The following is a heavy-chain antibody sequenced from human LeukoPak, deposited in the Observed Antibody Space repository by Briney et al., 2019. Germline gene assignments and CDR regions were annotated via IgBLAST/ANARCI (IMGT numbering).Heavy chain of an antibody. D-gene: IGHD6-19*01. Sequence: ASVKVSCKASGYTFTSYYMHWVRQAPGQGLEWMGIINPSGGSTSYAQKFQGRVTMTRDTSTSTVYMELSSLRSEDTAVYYCARNGKVAGPYYYYYGMDAWGQGTTVTVSS. CDR1: GYTFTSYY. J-gene: IGHJ6*02. CDR3: ARNGKVAGPYYYYYGMDA. V-gene: IGHV1-46*01. CDR2: INPSGGST.